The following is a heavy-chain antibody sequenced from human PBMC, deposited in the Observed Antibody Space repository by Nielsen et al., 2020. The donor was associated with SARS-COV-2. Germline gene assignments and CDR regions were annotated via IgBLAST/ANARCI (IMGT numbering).Heavy chain of an antibody. CDR3: ARDQSSGWYPGVAFDI. CDR1: GDSVSSNSAA. V-gene: IGHV6-1*01. D-gene: IGHD6-19*01. Sequence: SQTLSLTCAISGDSVSSNSAAWNWIRQSPSRGLEWLGRTYYRSKWYNDYAVSVKSRITINPDTSKNQFSLQLNSVTPEDTAAYYCARDQSSGWYPGVAFDIWGQGTMVTVSS. CDR2: TYYRSKWYN. J-gene: IGHJ3*02.